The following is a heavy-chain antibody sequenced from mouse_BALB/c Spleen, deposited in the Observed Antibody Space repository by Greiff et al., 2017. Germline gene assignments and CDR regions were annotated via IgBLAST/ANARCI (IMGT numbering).Heavy chain of an antibody. J-gene: IGHJ2*01. CDR3: TRRDYGSLYFDY. V-gene: IGHV1-5*01. Sequence: VQLKQSGTVLARPGASVKMSCKASGYTFTSYWMHWVKQRPGQGLEWIGAIYPGNSDTSYNQKFKGKAKLTAVTSTSTAYMELSSLTNEDSAVYYCTRRDYGSLYFDYWGQGTTLTVSS. D-gene: IGHD1-1*01. CDR2: IYPGNSDT. CDR1: GYTFTSYW.